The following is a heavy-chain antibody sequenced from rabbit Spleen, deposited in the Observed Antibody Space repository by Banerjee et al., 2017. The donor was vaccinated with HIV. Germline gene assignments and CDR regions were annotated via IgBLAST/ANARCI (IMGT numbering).Heavy chain of an antibody. Sequence: QSLEESGGDLVKPGASLTLTCTVSGFSFSSNWICWVRQAPGKGLEWIACIDTNDGDTDYANWPKGRFTISKTSSTTVTLQMTSLTAADTATYFCARNYVNAFDSWGPGTLVTVS. D-gene: IGHD1-1*01. CDR3: ARNYVNAFDS. J-gene: IGHJ2*01. CDR2: IDTNDGDT. CDR1: GFSFSSNW. V-gene: IGHV1S40*01.